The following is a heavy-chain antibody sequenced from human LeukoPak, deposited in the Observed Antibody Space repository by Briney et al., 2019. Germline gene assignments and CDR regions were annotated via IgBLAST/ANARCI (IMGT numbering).Heavy chain of an antibody. D-gene: IGHD2-2*01. V-gene: IGHV7-4-1*02. J-gene: IGHJ6*02. CDR2: INTNTGNP. CDR1: GYTFTSYA. Sequence: ASVKVSCKASGYTFTSYAMNWVRQAPGQGLEWMGWINTNTGNPTYAQGFTGRFVFSLDTSVSTAYLQISSLKAEDTAAYYCARVKGYCSSTSCYAGGDYYYGMDVWGQGTTVTVSS. CDR3: ARVKGYCSSTSCYAGGDYYYGMDV.